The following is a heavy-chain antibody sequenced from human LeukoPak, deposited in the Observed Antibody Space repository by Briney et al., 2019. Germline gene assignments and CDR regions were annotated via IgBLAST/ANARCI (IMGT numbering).Heavy chain of an antibody. J-gene: IGHJ4*02. Sequence: GGSLRLSCAASGFTVSSNYMSWVRQAPGKGLEWVSGISWNSGSIGYADSVKGRFTISRDNAKNSLYLQMNSLRVEDTALYYCAKGFGYSGYFFDYWGQGTLVTVSS. CDR1: GFTVSSNY. CDR3: AKGFGYSGYFFDY. D-gene: IGHD5-12*01. CDR2: ISWNSGSI. V-gene: IGHV3-9*01.